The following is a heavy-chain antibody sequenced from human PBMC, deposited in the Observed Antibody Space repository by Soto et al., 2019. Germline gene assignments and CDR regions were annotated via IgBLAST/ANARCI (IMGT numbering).Heavy chain of an antibody. V-gene: IGHV1-69*06. CDR2: IIPLFGTT. Sequence: SVKVSCKASGGTFSSYAISWVRQAPGQGIQWMGGIIPLFGTTNYAQRFQGRVTITADKSTSTAHMELSSLGSEDTAMYYCATCIWTSYYYYNMDVWGQGTTVTVSS. CDR3: ATCIWTSYYYYNMDV. D-gene: IGHD3-3*01. CDR1: GGTFSSYA. J-gene: IGHJ6*02.